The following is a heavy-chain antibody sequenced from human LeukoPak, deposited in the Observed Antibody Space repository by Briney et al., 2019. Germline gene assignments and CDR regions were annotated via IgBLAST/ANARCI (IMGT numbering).Heavy chain of an antibody. D-gene: IGHD1-14*01. CDR1: GFTFSSYG. CDR3: AREGSLHHVKDYFDY. J-gene: IGHJ4*02. Sequence: GGSLRLSCAASGFTFSSYGMSWVRQAPGKGLEWGSYISSSGSTIYYADSVKGRFTISRDNAKNSLSLQMNSLRAEDTAVYYCAREGSLHHVKDYFDYWGQGTLVTVSS. V-gene: IGHV3-48*04. CDR2: ISSSGSTI.